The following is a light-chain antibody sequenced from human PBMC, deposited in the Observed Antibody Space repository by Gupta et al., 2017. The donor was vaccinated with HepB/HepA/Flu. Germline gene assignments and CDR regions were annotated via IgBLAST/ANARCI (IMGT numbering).Light chain of an antibody. V-gene: IGLV3-21*04. J-gene: IGLJ3*02. CDR3: QVWDDDSDHWV. Sequence: SYGLTQPPSVLVVPGRTSTTPCGGSNIGTTSEHCYRQRPGQAPVVVMNYNNDRPSGIPERFSGSNSGNTATLIISRVEVGDEAHYYCQVWDDDSDHWVFGGGTKLTVL. CDR1: NIGTTS. CDR2: YNN.